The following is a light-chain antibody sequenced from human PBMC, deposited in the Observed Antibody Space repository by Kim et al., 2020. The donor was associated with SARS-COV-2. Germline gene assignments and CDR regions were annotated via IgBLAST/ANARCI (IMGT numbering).Light chain of an antibody. CDR1: SSDVGVYNY. CDR2: DVT. Sequence: GQSVTLSCAGTSSDVGVYNYVSWYQQHPDKAPKLIICDVTKRPSGVPDRFSGSKSGNTASLTISGLQAEDEADYYCCSYAGSYTYVFGTGTKVTVL. CDR3: CSYAGSYTYV. V-gene: IGLV2-11*01. J-gene: IGLJ1*01.